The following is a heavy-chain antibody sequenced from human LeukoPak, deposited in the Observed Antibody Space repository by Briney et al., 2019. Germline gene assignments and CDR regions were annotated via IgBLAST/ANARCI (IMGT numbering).Heavy chain of an antibody. CDR3: ARDRISVADPPNWFDP. D-gene: IGHD6-19*01. CDR2: IYHSGKT. Sequence: PSETLSLTCTVSGYSISSGYYWGWIRQTPGKGLEWIGSIYHSGKTYYNPSLKSRVTISVDTSKNQFSLKLSSVTAADTAVYYCARDRISVADPPNWFDPWGQGTLVTVSS. CDR1: GYSISSGYY. J-gene: IGHJ5*02. V-gene: IGHV4-38-2*02.